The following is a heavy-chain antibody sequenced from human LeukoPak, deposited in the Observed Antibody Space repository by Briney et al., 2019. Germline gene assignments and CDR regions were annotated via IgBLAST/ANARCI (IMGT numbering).Heavy chain of an antibody. CDR2: ISGSGGST. D-gene: IGHD6-13*01. CDR3: AKDRAAGNADY. J-gene: IGHJ4*02. Sequence: GGSLRLSCAASGFTFSRSAMSWVRQAPGKGLEWVSGISGSGGSTYFADSVKGRFTISRDNSKNTLYLQMNSLRAEDTAVYYCAKDRAAGNADYWGQGALVTVSS. V-gene: IGHV3-23*01. CDR1: GFTFSRSA.